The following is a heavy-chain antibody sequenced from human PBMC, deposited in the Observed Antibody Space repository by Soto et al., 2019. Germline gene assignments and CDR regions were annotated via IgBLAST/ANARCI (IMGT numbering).Heavy chain of an antibody. CDR2: ISYDGSDK. Sequence: QVQLVESGGGVVQPGRSLKLSCAASGFTFSSYGMHWVRQAPGKGLEWVAVISYDGSDKYYADSVKGRFTISRDDSKNTLYLQMNSLRAEDKAVYYCAKTAGYDYVWGSSGLDPWGQGTLVTVS. J-gene: IGHJ5*02. V-gene: IGHV3-30*18. CDR1: GFTFSSYG. CDR3: AKTAGYDYVWGSSGLDP. D-gene: IGHD3-16*01.